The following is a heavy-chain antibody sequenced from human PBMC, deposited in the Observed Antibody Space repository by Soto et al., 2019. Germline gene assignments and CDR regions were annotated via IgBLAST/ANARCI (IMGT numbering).Heavy chain of an antibody. CDR1: GFTFDDYA. J-gene: IGHJ6*02. V-gene: IGHV3-9*01. Sequence: GGSLRLSCAVSGFTFDDYAMHWVRQAPGKGLEWVSGLSWNSASIQYADSVKGRFTISRDNAKNSVYLEMNSLRVEDTAMYYCARESRLWASLGGVDYHGMDVWGQGTTVTVSS. D-gene: IGHD2-8*02. CDR3: ARESRLWASLGGVDYHGMDV. CDR2: LSWNSASI.